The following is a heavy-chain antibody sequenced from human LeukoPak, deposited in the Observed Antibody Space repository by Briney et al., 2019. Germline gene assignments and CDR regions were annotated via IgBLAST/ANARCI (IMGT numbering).Heavy chain of an antibody. CDR2: ITDDGGAA. J-gene: IGHJ4*02. D-gene: IGHD2-21*02. Sequence: GGSLRLSCAASGFTFSTSAMNWVRQAPGKGPDWVSSITDDGGAAYYSDSVKGRFTISRDNSKDTLYLQMHSLRAEDTAIYYCAKGRLVFSDYWGQGTLVTVSS. V-gene: IGHV3-23*01. CDR3: AKGRLVFSDY. CDR1: GFTFSTSA.